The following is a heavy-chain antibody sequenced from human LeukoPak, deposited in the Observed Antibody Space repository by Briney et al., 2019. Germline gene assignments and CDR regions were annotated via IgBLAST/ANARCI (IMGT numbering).Heavy chain of an antibody. V-gene: IGHV3-30*03. CDR2: ISYDGSNK. CDR1: GFTFRNYG. Sequence: GGSLRLSCAASGFTFRNYGMHWVRQAPGKGLEWVAVISYDGSNKYYADSVKGRFTISRDNSKNTLYQQMNSLRAEDTAVYYCARSSSPSGGWFDPWGQGTLVTVSS. J-gene: IGHJ5*02. CDR3: ARSSSPSGGWFDP. D-gene: IGHD6-13*01.